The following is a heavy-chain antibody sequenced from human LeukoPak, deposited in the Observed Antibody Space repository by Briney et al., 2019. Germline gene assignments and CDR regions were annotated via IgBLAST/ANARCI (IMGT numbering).Heavy chain of an antibody. CDR3: VRDRSGYTYGYRHYYYGMDV. CDR2: ISYDGINK. CDR1: GFSFRTDA. J-gene: IGHJ6*02. V-gene: IGHV3-30-3*01. Sequence: GGSLRLSCAASGFSFRTDAMHWVRQAPGKGLEWVAVISYDGINKYYADSVKGRFTISRDNSKNTLDVQMNSLRGEDTAVYYCVRDRSGYTYGYRHYYYGMDVWGQGTMVTVSS. D-gene: IGHD5-18*01.